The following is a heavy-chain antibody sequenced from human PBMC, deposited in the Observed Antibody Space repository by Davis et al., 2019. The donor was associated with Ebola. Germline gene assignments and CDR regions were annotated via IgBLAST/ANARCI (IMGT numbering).Heavy chain of an antibody. J-gene: IGHJ4*02. V-gene: IGHV3-53*01. Sequence: GESLKISCAASGFTVSSNYMSWVRQAPGKGLEWVSVIYSGGSTYYADSVKGRFTISRDNAKNTLYLQMNSLRAEDTAVYYCARVLVRGVIATDYWGQGTLVTVSS. CDR1: GFTVSSNY. CDR2: IYSGGST. CDR3: ARVLVRGVIATDY. D-gene: IGHD3-10*01.